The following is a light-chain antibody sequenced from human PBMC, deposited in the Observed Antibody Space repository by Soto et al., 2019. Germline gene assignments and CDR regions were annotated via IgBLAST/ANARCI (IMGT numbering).Light chain of an antibody. J-gene: IGLJ1*01. CDR1: SSDVGSYNL. V-gene: IGLV2-23*03. Sequence: SVLTQPASVSGSPGQSITISCTGTSSDVGSYNLVSWYQQHPGKAPKLMIYEGSKRPSGVSNRFSGSKSGNTASLTISGLQAEDEADYYCCSYAGSSTFPYVFGSGTNFTVL. CDR2: EGS. CDR3: CSYAGSSTFPYV.